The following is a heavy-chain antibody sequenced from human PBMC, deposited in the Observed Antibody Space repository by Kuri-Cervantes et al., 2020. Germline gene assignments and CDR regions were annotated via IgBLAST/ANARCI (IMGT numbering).Heavy chain of an antibody. CDR1: GCTLSSYW. V-gene: IGHV3-23*01. Sequence: GGFLRLTCAASGCTLSSYWMHWVRQAPGKGMEWVSCISGRDGSTYYADSVKGRCTISRDNSKKNLFLQMNYLGVEDKAVYYCAKGAHFDYWGPGTLVTVSS. J-gene: IGHJ4*02. D-gene: IGHD3-16*01. CDR3: AKGAHFDY. CDR2: ISGRDGST.